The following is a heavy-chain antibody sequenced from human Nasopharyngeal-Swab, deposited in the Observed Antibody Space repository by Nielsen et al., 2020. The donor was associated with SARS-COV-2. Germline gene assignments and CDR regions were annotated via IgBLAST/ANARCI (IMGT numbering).Heavy chain of an antibody. V-gene: IGHV1-69*13. CDR3: ARDTGGARGYSYGCDY. Sequence: SVQVSCKASGGIFSSYAISWVRQAPGQGLEWMGGIIPIFGTANYAQKFHGRVTNTADESTSTAYMELSSLRSEDTAVYYCARDTGGARGYSYGCDYWGQGTLVTVSS. J-gene: IGHJ4*02. CDR1: GGIFSSYA. D-gene: IGHD5-18*01. CDR2: IIPIFGTA.